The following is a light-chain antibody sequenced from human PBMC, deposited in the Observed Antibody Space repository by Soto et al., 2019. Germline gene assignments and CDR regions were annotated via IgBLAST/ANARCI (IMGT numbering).Light chain of an antibody. CDR2: EVS. J-gene: IGLJ3*02. CDR1: SSDVGGYNY. CDR3: YSYAGRNIWV. V-gene: IGLV2-8*01. Sequence: QSALTQPPSASGSPGQSVTISCTGTSSDVGGYNYVSWYQQHPGKAPKLMIYEVSKRPSGVPDRFSGSKSGNTASLTVSGLQAEDEADYYCYSYAGRNIWVFGGGTKVTVL.